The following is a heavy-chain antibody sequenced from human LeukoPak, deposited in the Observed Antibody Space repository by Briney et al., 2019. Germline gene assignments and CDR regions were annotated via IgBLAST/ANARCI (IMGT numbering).Heavy chain of an antibody. D-gene: IGHD3-10*01. CDR1: GFTFSSYS. Sequence: PGGSLRLSCAASGFTFSSYSMNWVRQAPGKGLEWVSSISSSSSYIYYADSVKGRFTISRGNAKNSLYLQMNSLRAEDTAVYYCARERFGELSDWGQGTLVTVSS. CDR3: ARERFGELSD. CDR2: ISSSSSYI. V-gene: IGHV3-21*01. J-gene: IGHJ4*02.